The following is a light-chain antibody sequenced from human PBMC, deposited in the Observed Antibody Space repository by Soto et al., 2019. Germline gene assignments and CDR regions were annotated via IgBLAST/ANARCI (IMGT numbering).Light chain of an antibody. CDR2: EGT. Sequence: QSALTQPPSASGSPGQSVTVSCTGIGGDVRDSNYVYWYQQHPGKAPKLIIYEGTKQPSGVPDRFSVYKSGNTASLTVSGLQAEDETDYYCLAGNNKRGFGTGTKLPVL. V-gene: IGLV2-8*01. CDR1: GGDVRDSNY. CDR3: LAGNNKRG. J-gene: IGLJ1*01.